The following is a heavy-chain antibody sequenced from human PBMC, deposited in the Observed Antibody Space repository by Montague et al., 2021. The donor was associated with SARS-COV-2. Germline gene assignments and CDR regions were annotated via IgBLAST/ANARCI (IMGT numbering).Heavy chain of an antibody. D-gene: IGHD7-27*01. CDR3: TRVGLGIDYYYGMDV. J-gene: IGHJ6*02. CDR1: GFNFSNYW. CDR2: INSDGSSI. V-gene: IGHV3-74*01. Sequence: SLRISCAGSGFNFSNYWVHWVRQAPGKGLVWVSRINSDGSSISYADSVKGRFTISRDNAKNTLYLQMNSLGAEDTAVYYCTRVGLGIDYYYGMDVWGQGTTVTVSS.